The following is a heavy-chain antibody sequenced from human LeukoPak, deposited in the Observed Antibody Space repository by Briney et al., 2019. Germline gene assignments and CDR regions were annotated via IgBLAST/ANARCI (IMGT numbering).Heavy chain of an antibody. CDR1: GFTFSSYG. V-gene: IGHV3-33*06. D-gene: IGHD3-22*01. Sequence: GGSLRLSCAASGFTFSSYGMHWVRQAPGKGLEWVAVIWYDGSNKYYADSVKGRFTISRDNSKNTLYLQMNSLRAEDTAVYYCAKEPDYYDSSGYQDYWGQGTLVTVSS. CDR2: IWYDGSNK. CDR3: AKEPDYYDSSGYQDY. J-gene: IGHJ4*02.